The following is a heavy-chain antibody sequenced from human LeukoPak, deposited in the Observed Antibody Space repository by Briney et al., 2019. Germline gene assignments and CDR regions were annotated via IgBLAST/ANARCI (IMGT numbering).Heavy chain of an antibody. Sequence: KPGGSLRLSCAASGFTFSGYNMNWVRQAPGKGLEWVSTITSTSTYIAYADSVKGRFTISRDNADNSLYLQMNSLRDDDTAVYYCAKERPHGMDVWGQGTSVTVSS. J-gene: IGHJ6*02. V-gene: IGHV3-21*01. CDR1: GFTFSGYN. CDR2: ITSTSTYI. D-gene: IGHD6-6*01. CDR3: AKERPHGMDV.